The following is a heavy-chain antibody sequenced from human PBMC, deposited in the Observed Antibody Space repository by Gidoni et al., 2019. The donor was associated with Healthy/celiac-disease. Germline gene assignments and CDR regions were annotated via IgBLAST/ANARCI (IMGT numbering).Heavy chain of an antibody. J-gene: IGHJ4*02. CDR3: ARDQAYSNYAGQWAFDY. CDR2: ISSSSSYI. D-gene: IGHD4-4*01. Sequence: EVQLVESGGGLVKPGGSLRLACAASGFTFSSYSMNWVRQAPGKGLEWVSSISSSSSYIYYADSVKGRFTISRDNAKNSLYLQMNSLRAEDTAVYYCARDQAYSNYAGQWAFDYWGQGTLVTVSS. CDR1: GFTFSSYS. V-gene: IGHV3-21*01.